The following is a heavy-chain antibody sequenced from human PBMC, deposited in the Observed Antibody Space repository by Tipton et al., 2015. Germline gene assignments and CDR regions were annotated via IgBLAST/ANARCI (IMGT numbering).Heavy chain of an antibody. CDR3: ARGGETTSYYFDL. V-gene: IGHV4-34*01. CDR2: INHSGST. D-gene: IGHD4-17*01. J-gene: IGHJ2*01. CDR1: VGSFSGYY. Sequence: GLVKPSETLSLTCAVYVGSFSGYYWSWIRQAPGQGLEWIGEINHSGSTNYNPSLKSRVTMTVDTSKNQFSLKLSSVTAADTAAYYCARGGETTSYYFDLWGRGTLVTVSS.